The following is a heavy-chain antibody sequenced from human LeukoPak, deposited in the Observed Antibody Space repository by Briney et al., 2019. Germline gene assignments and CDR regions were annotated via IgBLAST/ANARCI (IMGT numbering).Heavy chain of an antibody. CDR2: ISGSGGST. J-gene: IGHJ4*02. CDR3: ARGPYYGSGSSDY. Sequence: GGSLRLSCAASGFTFSSYAVSWVRQAPGKGLEWVSAISGSGGSTYYADSVKGRFTISRDNSKNSLYLQMNSLRAEDTAVYYCARGPYYGSGSSDYWGQGTLVTVSS. CDR1: GFTFSSYA. D-gene: IGHD3-10*01. V-gene: IGHV3-23*01.